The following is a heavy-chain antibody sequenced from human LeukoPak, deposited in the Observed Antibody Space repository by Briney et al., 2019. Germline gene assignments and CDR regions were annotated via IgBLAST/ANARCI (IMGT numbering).Heavy chain of an antibody. D-gene: IGHD1-26*01. J-gene: IGHJ4*02. Sequence: SETLSLTCTVSGGSISSSSHYWGWIRQPPGKGLEWIGSMYYSESTYYNPSLKSRLTISVDTSKPQFSLTVTSVTAADTAVYYCARTVIVGPTRHFDYWGQGTLVTVSS. CDR1: GGSISSSSHY. CDR2: MYYSEST. CDR3: ARTVIVGPTRHFDY. V-gene: IGHV4-39*01.